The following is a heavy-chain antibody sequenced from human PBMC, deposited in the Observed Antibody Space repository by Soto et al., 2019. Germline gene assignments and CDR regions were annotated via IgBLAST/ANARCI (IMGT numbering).Heavy chain of an antibody. Sequence: GASVKVSCKASGYTFTSYGISWVRQAPGQGLEWMGWISAYNGNTNYAQKLQGRVTMTTDTSTSTAYMELRSLRSDDTAVYYCARGITMVRGVIRGWFDFWGRGTLVTVSS. CDR3: ARGITMVRGVIRGWFDF. CDR1: GYTFTSYG. CDR2: ISAYNGNT. J-gene: IGHJ5*01. V-gene: IGHV1-18*01. D-gene: IGHD3-10*01.